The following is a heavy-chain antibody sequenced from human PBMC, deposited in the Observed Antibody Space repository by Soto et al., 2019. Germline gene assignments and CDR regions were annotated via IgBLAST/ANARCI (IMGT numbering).Heavy chain of an antibody. J-gene: IGHJ5*02. CDR3: ASIAAAQENWFDP. Sequence: SETLSLTCTVSGGSVSSGSYYWSWIRQPPGKGLEWIGYIYYSGSTNYNPSLKSRVTISVDTSKNQFSLKLSSVTAADTAVYYCASIAAAQENWFDPWGQGTLVTVSS. D-gene: IGHD6-13*01. CDR2: IYYSGST. CDR1: GGSVSSGSYY. V-gene: IGHV4-61*01.